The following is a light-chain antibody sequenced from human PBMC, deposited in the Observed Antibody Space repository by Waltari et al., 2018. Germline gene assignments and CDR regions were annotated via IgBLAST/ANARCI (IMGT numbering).Light chain of an antibody. V-gene: IGKV4-1*01. Sequence: DIVMTQSPHSLPASVGERATITCKSSQSPLYSPNNKNYLAWYQQKPGQPPKLLIYWASTREFGVPDRVSGSGSGTDFTLTISSLQAEDVAVYYCQQYYSTSPLTFGGGTKVEIK. CDR2: WAS. CDR3: QQYYSTSPLT. CDR1: QSPLYSPNNKNY. J-gene: IGKJ4*01.